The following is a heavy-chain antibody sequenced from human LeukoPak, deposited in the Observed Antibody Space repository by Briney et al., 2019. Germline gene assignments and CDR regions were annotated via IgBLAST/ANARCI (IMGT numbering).Heavy chain of an antibody. J-gene: IGHJ4*02. CDR2: INHSGST. D-gene: IGHD1-26*01. V-gene: IGHV4-34*01. CDR3: ARGGRDSTASGSYLFDY. Sequence: SETLSLTCAVYGGSFSGYYWSWIRQPPGKGLEWIGEINHSGSTNYNPSLKSRVTISVDTSKNQFSLKLSSVTAADTDVYYCARGGRDSTASGSYLFDYWGQGTLVTVSS. CDR1: GGSFSGYY.